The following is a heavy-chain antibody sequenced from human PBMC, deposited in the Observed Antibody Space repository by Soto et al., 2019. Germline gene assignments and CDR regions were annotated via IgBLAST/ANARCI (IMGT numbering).Heavy chain of an antibody. CDR3: ARREVTAPPNYYYYGMDA. J-gene: IGHJ6*02. CDR2: IDPSDSYT. V-gene: IGHV5-10-1*01. CDR1: GYSFTSYW. Sequence: PGESLKISCKGSGYSFTSYWISWVRQMPGKGLEWMGRIDPSDSYTNYSPSFQGHVTISADKSISTAYLQWSSLKASDTAMYYCARREVTAPPNYYYYGMDAWGQGTTVTVSS. D-gene: IGHD2-21*02.